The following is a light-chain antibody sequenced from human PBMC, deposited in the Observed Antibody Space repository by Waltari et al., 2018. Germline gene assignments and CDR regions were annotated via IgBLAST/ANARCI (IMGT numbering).Light chain of an antibody. CDR1: SSDIGGYNF. Sequence: QSALTQPASVSGSPGQSITISCTGTSSDIGGYNFVSWYQQHPGNAPKLILYDVTTRPSGVSNRFSGSRSGNTASLTISGLQAEDEADYYCNAYTTTRTWVFGGGTKLTVL. J-gene: IGLJ3*02. CDR2: DVT. CDR3: NAYTTTRTWV. V-gene: IGLV2-14*03.